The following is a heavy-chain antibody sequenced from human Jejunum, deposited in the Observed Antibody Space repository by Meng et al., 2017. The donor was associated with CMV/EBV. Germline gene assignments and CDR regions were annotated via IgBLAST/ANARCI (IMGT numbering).Heavy chain of an antibody. CDR3: AREGHWEQRAPHFDY. V-gene: IGHV3-74*01. J-gene: IGHJ4*02. CDR1: GSTFKTYW. Sequence: GSTFKTYWRNWVRLAPGKGPEWISNISADGSKIRYEDSGKGRFTVSRDNADKTLCLQMNNLRVEDTAVYYCAREGHWEQRAPHFDYWGQGTLVTVSS. CDR2: ISADGSKI. D-gene: IGHD1-26*01.